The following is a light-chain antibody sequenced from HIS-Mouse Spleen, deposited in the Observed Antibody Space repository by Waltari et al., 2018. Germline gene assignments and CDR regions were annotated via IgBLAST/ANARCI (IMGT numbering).Light chain of an antibody. CDR2: DDS. CDR1: NIGSKS. V-gene: IGLV3-21*03. J-gene: IGLJ2*01. Sequence: SYVLTQPPPVSVAPGKTARITCGGNNIGSKSVHWYQQKPSQAPVLVVYDDSERPSGIPERFSGSNSGNTATLTISRVEAGDEADYYCQVWDSSSDHVVFGGGTKLTVL. CDR3: QVWDSSSDHVV.